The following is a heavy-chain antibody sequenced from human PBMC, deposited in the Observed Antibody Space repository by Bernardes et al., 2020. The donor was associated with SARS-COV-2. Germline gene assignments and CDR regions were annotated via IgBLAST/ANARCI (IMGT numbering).Heavy chain of an antibody. CDR1: GGSISSYY. J-gene: IGHJ6*02. V-gene: IGHV4-59*01. CDR2: IYYSGST. CDR3: ARVVVPAATSPYYYYYYGMDV. Sequence: SETLSLTCTVSGGSISSYYWSWIRQPPGKGLEWIGYIYYSGSTNYNPSLKSRVTISVDTSKNQFSLKLSSVTAADTAVYYCARVVVPAATSPYYYYYYGMDVWGQGTTVTVSS. D-gene: IGHD2-2*01.